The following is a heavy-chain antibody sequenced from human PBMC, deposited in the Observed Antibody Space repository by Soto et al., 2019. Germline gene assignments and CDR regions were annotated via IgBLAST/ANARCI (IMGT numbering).Heavy chain of an antibody. CDR2: INNNGNT. Sequence: SETLSLNCNVSGGSVSGYHWSWILQPPWKELESIGYINNNGNTDYIPSLECRVSISVDMLKNKISLRLTSAPALDTTEYYCKAPHRYWGQGTLVTGSS. CDR1: GGSVSGYH. CDR3: KAPHRY. J-gene: IGHJ4*02. V-gene: IGHV4-59*02. D-gene: IGHD6-6*01.